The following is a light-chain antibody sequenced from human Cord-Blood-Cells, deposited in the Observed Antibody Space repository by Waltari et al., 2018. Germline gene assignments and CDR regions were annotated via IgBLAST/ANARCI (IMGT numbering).Light chain of an antibody. CDR1: NIGSKS. CDR2: YDS. CDR3: QVWDSSSDHPV. J-gene: IGLJ3*02. Sequence: SYVLTQPPPVSVAPGKTARITCRGNNIGSKSVHWYQQKPGQAPVLVIYYDSDRPSGLPERFSGSNTGNTATLTISRVEAGDEADYYCQVWDSSSDHPVYGGGNKLTVL. V-gene: IGLV3-21*04.